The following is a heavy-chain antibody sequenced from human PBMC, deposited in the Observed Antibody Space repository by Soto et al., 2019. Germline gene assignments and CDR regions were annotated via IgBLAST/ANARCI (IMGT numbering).Heavy chain of an antibody. J-gene: IGHJ3*02. CDR2: MSHSGGT. Sequence: QVQLQQWGAGLLKPSETLSLTCAVYGGFVTSGSYYWSWIRQPPGKGLEWIGEMSHSGGTHFNPSLRSRGTISVDTSKNQVTLKMSSVTAAVTALYYCARVERGTATTVVDAFDIWGPGTMVTVSS. D-gene: IGHD1-1*01. V-gene: IGHV4-34*01. CDR1: GGFVTSGSYY. CDR3: ARVERGTATTVVDAFDI.